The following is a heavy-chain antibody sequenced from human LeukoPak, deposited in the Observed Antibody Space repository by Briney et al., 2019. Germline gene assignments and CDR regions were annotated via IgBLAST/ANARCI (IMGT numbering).Heavy chain of an antibody. CDR3: ARGGILNAISTARTFDY. CDR2: IYYSGST. V-gene: IGHV4-39*07. Sequence: SETLSLTCTVSGGSVSSSSYYWGWIRQPPGKGLEWIGSIYYSGSTYYNPSLKSRVTISVDTSKNLFSLKLSSVTAADTAVYYCARGGILNAISTARTFDYWGQGTLVTDSS. D-gene: IGHD6-13*01. J-gene: IGHJ4*02. CDR1: GGSVSSSSYY.